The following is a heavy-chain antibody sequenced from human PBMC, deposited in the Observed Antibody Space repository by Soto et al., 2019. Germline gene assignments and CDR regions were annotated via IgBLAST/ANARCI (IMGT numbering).Heavy chain of an antibody. CDR3: ARGMGTNGLDV. CDR1: GYKFTTYG. J-gene: IGHJ6*02. CDR2: ISTYNGNT. V-gene: IGHV1-18*04. D-gene: IGHD7-27*01. Sequence: QVQLLQSGAEVKKPGASVKVSCKASGYKFTTYGITWVRQAPGQGLEWLGGISTYNGNTDYAQNLQDRVTMTTETSTSTAYLEVRSLTSDDKAVYFWARGMGTNGLDVWGQGTTVTVSS.